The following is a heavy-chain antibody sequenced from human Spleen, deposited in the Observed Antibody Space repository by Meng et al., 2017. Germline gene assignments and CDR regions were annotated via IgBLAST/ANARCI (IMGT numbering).Heavy chain of an antibody. V-gene: IGHV4-34*01. Sequence: QVQIHQWGAGLLKPSETLSSTCVVSGGSFSDYYWSWIRQPPGKGLEWIGEINHSGSTNYNPSLESRATISVDTSQNNLSLKLSSVTAADSAVYYCARGPTTMAHDFDYWGQGTLVTVSS. D-gene: IGHD4-11*01. CDR2: INHSGST. CDR3: ARGPTTMAHDFDY. CDR1: GGSFSDYY. J-gene: IGHJ4*02.